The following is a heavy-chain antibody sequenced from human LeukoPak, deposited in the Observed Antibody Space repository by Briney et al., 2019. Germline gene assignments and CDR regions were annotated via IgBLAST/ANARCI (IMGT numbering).Heavy chain of an antibody. J-gene: IGHJ5*02. CDR1: GGSISSGGYY. CDR2: IYYSGST. V-gene: IGHV4-30-4*08. D-gene: IGHD3-3*01. Sequence: PSQTLSLTCTASGGSISSGGYYWSWIRQHPGKGLEWIGYIYYSGSTYYNPSLKSRVTISVDTSKNQFSLKLSSVTAADTAVYYCARAVRNYDFWSGYYGGRNWFDPWGQGTLVTVSS. CDR3: ARAVRNYDFWSGYYGGRNWFDP.